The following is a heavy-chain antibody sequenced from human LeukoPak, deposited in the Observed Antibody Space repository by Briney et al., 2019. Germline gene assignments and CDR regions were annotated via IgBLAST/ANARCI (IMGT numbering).Heavy chain of an antibody. V-gene: IGHV3-74*01. Sequence: PGGSLRLSCAASGFTFNSFWMYWVRQVPGKGLLWVARINSDGIRTSHADSVQGRFTISRDNANNTLYLQMNSLRVEDTAVYYCARGGSGIGYHYYYYYMDVWGKGTTVTISS. CDR2: INSDGIRT. D-gene: IGHD3-22*01. J-gene: IGHJ6*03. CDR3: ARGGSGIGYHYYYYYMDV. CDR1: GFTFNSFW.